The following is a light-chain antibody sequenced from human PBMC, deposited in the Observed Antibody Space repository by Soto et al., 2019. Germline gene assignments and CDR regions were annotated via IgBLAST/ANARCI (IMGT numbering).Light chain of an antibody. J-gene: IGKJ5*01. Sequence: EIVLTQSPGTLALPPGERATLSCRASQSVNSRLAWYQHKPGQAPRLLISGASNRASGIPARFSGWGSGTDFTLTISRVDPADFAFYYCQQYFTSTITFGQGTRLEIK. V-gene: IGKV3-20*01. CDR2: GAS. CDR3: QQYFTSTIT. CDR1: QSVNSR.